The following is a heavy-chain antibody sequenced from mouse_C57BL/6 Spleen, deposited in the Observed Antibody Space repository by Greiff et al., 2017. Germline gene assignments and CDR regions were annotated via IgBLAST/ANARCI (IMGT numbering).Heavy chain of an antibody. CDR1: GYAFTNYL. CDR3: AREGRRYAMDY. J-gene: IGHJ4*01. D-gene: IGHD2-14*01. V-gene: IGHV1-54*01. CDR2: INPGSGGT. Sequence: QVQLQQSGAELVRPGTSVKVSCKASGYAFTNYLIEWVKQRPGQGLEWIGVINPGSGGTNYNEKFKGKATLTADKSSSTAYMQLSSLTSEDSAVYFCAREGRRYAMDYWGQGTSVTVSS.